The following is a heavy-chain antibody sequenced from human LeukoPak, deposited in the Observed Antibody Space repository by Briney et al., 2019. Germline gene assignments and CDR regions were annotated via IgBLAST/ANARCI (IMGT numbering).Heavy chain of an antibody. J-gene: IGHJ4*02. Sequence: PGRSLRLSCTPSGFTFDAYAMNWVRQAPGKGLEWVSGLTNTGGTKYYADSVKGRFSISRDNSKITVSLQMNSLSADDTAVYYCARSAYLDSSGYYFDFWGQGTLVTVSS. CDR1: GFTFDAYA. V-gene: IGHV3-23*01. CDR2: LTNTGGTK. D-gene: IGHD3-22*01. CDR3: ARSAYLDSSGYYFDF.